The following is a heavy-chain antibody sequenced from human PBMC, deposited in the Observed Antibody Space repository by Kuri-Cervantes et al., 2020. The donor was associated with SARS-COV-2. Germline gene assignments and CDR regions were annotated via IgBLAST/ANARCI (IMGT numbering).Heavy chain of an antibody. J-gene: IGHJ4*02. CDR2: INPNSGGT. V-gene: IGHV1-2*02. CDR3: ARVGSGSSYEFNY. CDR1: GYTFTGYY. D-gene: IGHD3-10*01. Sequence: ASVKVSCKASGYTFTGYYMHWVRQAPGQGLEWMGWINPNSGGTNYAQKFQGRVTMTRNIAISTAYMELSSLRSEDTALYYCARVGSGSSYEFNYWGQGTRVTVSS.